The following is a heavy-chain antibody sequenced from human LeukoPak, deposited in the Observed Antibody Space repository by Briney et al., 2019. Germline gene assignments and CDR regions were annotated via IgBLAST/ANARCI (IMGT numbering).Heavy chain of an antibody. D-gene: IGHD3-22*01. CDR2: ISWDGGST. V-gene: IGHV3-43*01. J-gene: IGHJ4*02. CDR1: GFTFDDYT. Sequence: GGSLRLSCAASGFTFDDYTMHWVRHAPGKGVEWVSLISWDGGSTYYADSVKGRFTISRDNSKNSLYLQMNSLRTEDTALYYCAKDMRDTYYYDSSGSFDYWGQGTLVTVSS. CDR3: AKDMRDTYYYDSSGSFDY.